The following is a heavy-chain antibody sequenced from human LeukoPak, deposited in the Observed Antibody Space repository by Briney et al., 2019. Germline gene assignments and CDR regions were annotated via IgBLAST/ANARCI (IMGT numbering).Heavy chain of an antibody. J-gene: IGHJ5*02. V-gene: IGHV4-39*07. CDR2: IFYSGST. D-gene: IGHD6-6*01. CDR1: GGSISTSNYY. Sequence: SETLSLTCTVSGGSISTSNYYWGWIRQPPGKGLEWIGNIFYSGSTYYSPSLKSRVTISVDTSKNQFSLKLSSVTAADTAVYYCASGASTEYSSSSDSPNWFDPWGQGTLLTVSS. CDR3: ASGASTEYSSSSDSPNWFDP.